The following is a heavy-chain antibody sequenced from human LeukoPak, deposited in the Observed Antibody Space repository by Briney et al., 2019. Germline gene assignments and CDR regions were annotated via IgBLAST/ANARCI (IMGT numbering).Heavy chain of an antibody. Sequence: SETLSLTCGVSGGSVINTNWWTWVRQPPGKGLEWIGEVHLDGRTNYNPSLESRLTMSVDVSENQVSLKLNSVTAADTAVYYCARGARYALYWGQGTLVTVSS. CDR2: VHLDGRT. V-gene: IGHV4-4*02. D-gene: IGHD2-2*01. CDR3: ARGARYALY. J-gene: IGHJ4*02. CDR1: GGSVINTNW.